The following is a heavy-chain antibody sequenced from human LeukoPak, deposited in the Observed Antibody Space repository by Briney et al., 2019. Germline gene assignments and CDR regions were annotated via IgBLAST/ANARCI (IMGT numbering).Heavy chain of an antibody. J-gene: IGHJ4*02. V-gene: IGHV4-4*07. CDR2: IYTSGST. CDR3: ARGDGLYDSSGYYN. Sequence: PSESLSLTCTVSGGSISSYYWSWIRQPAGKGLEWIGRIYTSGSTNYNPSLKSRVTMSVDTSKNQFSLKLSSVTAADTAVYYCARGDGLYDSSGYYNWGQGTLVTVSS. D-gene: IGHD3-22*01. CDR1: GGSISSYY.